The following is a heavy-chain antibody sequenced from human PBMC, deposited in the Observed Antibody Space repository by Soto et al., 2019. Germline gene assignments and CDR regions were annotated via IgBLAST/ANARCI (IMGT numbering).Heavy chain of an antibody. CDR1: GYSFTSYW. CDR2: IDPSDSYT. D-gene: IGHD2-21*02. V-gene: IGHV5-10-1*01. CDR3: ARHSPIVVVTARGSWFDP. J-gene: IGHJ5*02. Sequence: PGESLKISCKGSGYSFTSYWISWVRQMPGKGLEWMGRIDPSDSYTNYSPSFQGHVTISADKSISTAYLQWSSLKASDTAMYYCARHSPIVVVTARGSWFDPWGQGTLVTVSS.